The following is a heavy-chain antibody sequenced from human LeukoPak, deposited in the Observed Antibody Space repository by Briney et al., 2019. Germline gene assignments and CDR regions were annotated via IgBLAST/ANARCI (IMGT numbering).Heavy chain of an antibody. Sequence: SLRLSCAASGFTFDDYAMHWVRQAPGKGLEWVSGISGNGGSIAYADSVRGRFSISRDNAKNSLYLQMNSLRAEDMALYYCAKDKGRNYYYYMDVWGKGTTVTVSS. CDR1: GFTFDDYA. CDR2: ISGNGGSI. V-gene: IGHV3-9*03. CDR3: AKDKGRNYYYYMDV. J-gene: IGHJ6*03.